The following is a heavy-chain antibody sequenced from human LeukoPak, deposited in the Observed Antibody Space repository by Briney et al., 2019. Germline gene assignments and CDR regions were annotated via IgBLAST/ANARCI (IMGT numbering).Heavy chain of an antibody. V-gene: IGHV5-51*01. D-gene: IGHD1-26*01. CDR2: IYPGDSDT. CDR3: ARQAGYSGSLQFFDY. CDR1: GYSFTSNW. J-gene: IGHJ4*02. Sequence: GESLKISCKGSGYSFTSNWIGWARQMPGKGLEWMGIIYPGDSDTRYSPSFQGQVTISADKSISTAYLQWSSLKASDTAIYFCARQAGYSGSLQFFDYWGQGTLVTVSS.